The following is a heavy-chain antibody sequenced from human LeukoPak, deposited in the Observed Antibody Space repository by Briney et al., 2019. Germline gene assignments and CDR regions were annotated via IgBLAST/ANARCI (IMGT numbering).Heavy chain of an antibody. Sequence: SETLSLTCTVSGGSISSSSYYWGWIRQPPGKGLEWIGSIYYSGSTYYNPSLKSRVTISVDTSKNQFSLKLSSVTAADTAVYYCARALVTVIVVAHDAFDIWGQGTMVTVSS. V-gene: IGHV4-39*07. CDR1: GGSISSSSYY. CDR3: ARALVTVIVVAHDAFDI. D-gene: IGHD3-22*01. J-gene: IGHJ3*02. CDR2: IYYSGST.